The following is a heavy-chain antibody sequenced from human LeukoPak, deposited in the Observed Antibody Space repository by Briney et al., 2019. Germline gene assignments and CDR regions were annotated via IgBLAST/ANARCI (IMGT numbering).Heavy chain of an antibody. J-gene: IGHJ4*02. CDR3: ARGGRPKYYYGSGSYSY. CDR2: ISNDGSRK. V-gene: IGHV3-30*03. D-gene: IGHD3-10*01. CDR1: GFTLSRHG. Sequence: GGSLRLSCAPSGFTLSRHGMHWVRQAPGKGLEWVAIISNDGSRKYYAHSVEGRFTISRDNSKNTLYLQMDSLRAEDTAVYYCARGGRPKYYYGSGSYSYWGQGTLVTVSS.